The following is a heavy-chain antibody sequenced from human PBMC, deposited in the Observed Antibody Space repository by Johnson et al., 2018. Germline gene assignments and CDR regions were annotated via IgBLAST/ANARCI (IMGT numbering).Heavy chain of an antibody. D-gene: IGHD5/OR15-5a*01. CDR2: ISGSGDGT. CDR3: AKANSVRSAYIDV. CDR1: GFTFSTYA. J-gene: IGHJ6*03. Sequence: VQLVQSGGSLVQPGGSLRVSCAASGFTFSTYAMNWVRQTPGKGLEWVSAISGSGDGTYYAASVKGRFTISRDNSKNTLYLQMNSLRPEDTALYYCAKANSVRSAYIDVWGKGTTVTVSS. V-gene: IGHV3-23*04.